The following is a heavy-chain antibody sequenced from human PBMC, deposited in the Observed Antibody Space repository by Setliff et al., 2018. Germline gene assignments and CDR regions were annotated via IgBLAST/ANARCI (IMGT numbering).Heavy chain of an antibody. CDR2: ISSSSTYT. Sequence: GGSLRLSCVASGFTFSEHYMSWIRQAPGKGLEWVSYISSSSTYTNYADSVKGRFTISRDNARDSLYLQMDSLRAEDTAVYYCARGFRYCHGGSCYLPDSWGQGTLVTVSS. CDR1: GFTFSEHY. D-gene: IGHD2-15*01. CDR3: ARGFRYCHGGSCYLPDS. V-gene: IGHV3-11*05. J-gene: IGHJ4*02.